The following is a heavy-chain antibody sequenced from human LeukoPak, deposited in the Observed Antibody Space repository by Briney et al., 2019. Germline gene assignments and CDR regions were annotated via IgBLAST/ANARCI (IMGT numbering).Heavy chain of an antibody. CDR3: AIFGVVTKDV. CDR2: IRYDGSNK. V-gene: IGHV3-30*02. J-gene: IGHJ6*04. D-gene: IGHD3-3*01. Sequence: GGSLRLSCSASGFTFSSYGMHWVRQAPGKGLEWVAFIRYDGSNKYYADSVKGRFTISRDNSKNTPYLQMNSLRAEDTAVYYCAIFGVVTKDVWGKGTTVTVSS. CDR1: GFTFSSYG.